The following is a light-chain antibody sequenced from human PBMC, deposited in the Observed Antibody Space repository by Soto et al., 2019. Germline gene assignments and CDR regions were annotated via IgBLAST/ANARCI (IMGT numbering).Light chain of an antibody. CDR2: GDS. J-gene: IGLJ3*02. CDR3: QSYDSSLRGWV. V-gene: IGLV1-40*01. Sequence: QSVLTQPPSVSGAPRQRVTISCTGSSSNIGANYDVHWYQHLPGTAPKLLISGDSNRPSGVPDRFSGSKSGTSASLGITGLQAEDEADYYCQSYDSSLRGWVFGGGTKLTVL. CDR1: SSNIGANYD.